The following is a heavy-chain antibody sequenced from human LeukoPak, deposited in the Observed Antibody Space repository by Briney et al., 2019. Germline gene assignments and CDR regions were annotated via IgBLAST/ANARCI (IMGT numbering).Heavy chain of an antibody. D-gene: IGHD6-13*01. CDR3: ARTPDPRIAAAGPAYYYYYMDV. V-gene: IGHV1-18*01. Sequence: ASVKVSCKASGYTFTSYGISWVRQAPGQGLEWMGWISAYNGNTNYAQKLQGRVTMTTDTSTSTAYMELRSLRSDDTAVYYCARTPDPRIAAAGPAYYYYYMDVWGKGTTVTISS. J-gene: IGHJ6*03. CDR2: ISAYNGNT. CDR1: GYTFTSYG.